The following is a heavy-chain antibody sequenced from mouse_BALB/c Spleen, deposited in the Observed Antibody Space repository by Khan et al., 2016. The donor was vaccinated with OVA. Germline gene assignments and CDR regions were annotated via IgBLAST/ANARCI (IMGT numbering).Heavy chain of an antibody. CDR2: INPYNGGT. V-gene: IGHV1-18*01. CDR3: ARGNYYGSNSWFAY. D-gene: IGHD1-1*01. CDR1: GYSFTDYT. J-gene: IGHJ3*01. Sequence: VHVKQSGPELVKPGASMKISCKTSGYSFTDYTLNWVRQSHGKNLEWIGLINPYNGGTTYNQKFKGKATLTVDKSSSTAYMELLSLTSEDSAVYYCARGNYYGSNSWFAYWGQGTLSLSLQ.